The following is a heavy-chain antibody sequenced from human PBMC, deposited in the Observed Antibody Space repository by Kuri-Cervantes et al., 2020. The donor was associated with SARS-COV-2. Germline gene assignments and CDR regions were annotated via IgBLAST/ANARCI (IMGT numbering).Heavy chain of an antibody. CDR1: GGSFSGYY. V-gene: IGHV4-34*01. Sequence: GSLRLSCAVYGGSFSGYYWSWIRQPPGKGLEWIGEINHSGSTNYNPSLKSRVTISVDTSKNQFSLKLSSVTAADTAVYYCARGLRLGYCSGGSCSDAFDIWGQGTMVTVSS. J-gene: IGHJ3*02. CDR3: ARGLRLGYCSGGSCSDAFDI. D-gene: IGHD2-15*01. CDR2: INHSGST.